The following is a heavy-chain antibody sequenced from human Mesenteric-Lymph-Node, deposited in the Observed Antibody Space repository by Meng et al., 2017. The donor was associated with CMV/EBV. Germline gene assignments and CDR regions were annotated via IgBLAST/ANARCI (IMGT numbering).Heavy chain of an antibody. J-gene: IGHJ4*02. CDR2: ISFDGGEK. Sequence: LRLYCAASGFTFNTYAMHWVRQAPGKGLEWVAVISFDGGEKYYVDSVKGRFTISRDNSENTVYLQMNSLRVEDTAVYYCARAAHSIDFWGQGTLVTVSS. D-gene: IGHD6-13*01. V-gene: IGHV3-30-3*01. CDR1: GFTFNTYA. CDR3: ARAAHSIDF.